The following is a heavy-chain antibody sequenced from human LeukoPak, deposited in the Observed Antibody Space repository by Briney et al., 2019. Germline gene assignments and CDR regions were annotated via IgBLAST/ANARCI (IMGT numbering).Heavy chain of an antibody. CDR2: ISYDGSNK. V-gene: IGHV3-30*04. J-gene: IGHJ4*02. CDR3: ARDAYYDILTGYYSY. D-gene: IGHD3-9*01. CDR1: GLTFSSYA. Sequence: PGGSLRLSCAASGLTFSSYAMHWVRQAPGKGLEWVAVISYDGSNKYYADSVKGRFTISRDNSKNTLYLQMNSLRAEDTAVYYCARDAYYDILTGYYSYWGQGTLVTVSS.